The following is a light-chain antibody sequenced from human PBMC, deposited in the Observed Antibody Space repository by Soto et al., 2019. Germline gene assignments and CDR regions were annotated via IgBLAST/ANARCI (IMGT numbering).Light chain of an antibody. J-gene: IGKJ5*01. CDR1: QRIDSY. CDR3: QQSYSTLIT. V-gene: IGKV1-39*01. Sequence: DIQMTQSPSSLSASVGDRVTITCRASQRIDSYLYWYQQKPEKAPRLLIYAASSLQSGVPSRFSGSGSGTDFTLTISSLQPEDFATYYCQQSYSTLITFGQGTRLEIK. CDR2: AAS.